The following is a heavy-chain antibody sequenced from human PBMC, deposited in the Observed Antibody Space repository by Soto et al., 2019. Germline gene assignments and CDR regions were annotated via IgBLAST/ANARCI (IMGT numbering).Heavy chain of an antibody. J-gene: IGHJ4*02. V-gene: IGHV1-18*01. CDR2: INGYGHGA. CDR3: VRDLNGDFYY. D-gene: IGHD3-10*01. CDR1: GYSFTTYG. Sequence: QVQLVQSGAEVRQPGASVKVSCKASGYSFTTYGMIWVRQAPGQGLEYMGWINGYGHGAKYVQRFQGRFSMTTDTSTNTVYMDLRSLTSDDTAVYYCVRDLNGDFYYCGQGTVVIVSP.